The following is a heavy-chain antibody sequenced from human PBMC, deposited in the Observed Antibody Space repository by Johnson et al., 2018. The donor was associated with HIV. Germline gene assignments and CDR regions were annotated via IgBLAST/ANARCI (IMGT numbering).Heavy chain of an antibody. CDR3: ARDKYPPTAAAGTDAFDI. Sequence: QMLLVESGGGVVQPGRSLRLSCAASGFAFSSYGMHWVRQAPGKGLEWVAVISYDGSNKYYADSVKGRFTISRDNSKNTLYLQMNSLRAEDTAGYYCARDKYPPTAAAGTDAFDIRGQGTMVTVSS. D-gene: IGHD6-13*01. CDR2: ISYDGSNK. V-gene: IGHV3-30*03. CDR1: GFAFSSYG. J-gene: IGHJ3*02.